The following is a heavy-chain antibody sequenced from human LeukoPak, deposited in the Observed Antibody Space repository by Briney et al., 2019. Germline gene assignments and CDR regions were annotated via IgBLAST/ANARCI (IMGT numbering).Heavy chain of an antibody. Sequence: ASVKVSCKASGYTFTSYGISWVRQAPGQGLEWMGWISAYNGNTNYAQKLQGRVTMTTDTSTSTAYMELRSLRSGDTAVYYCAREVGYCSSTSCYLYYYYGMDVWGQGTTVTVSS. D-gene: IGHD2-2*03. CDR3: AREVGYCSSTSCYLYYYYGMDV. V-gene: IGHV1-18*01. CDR1: GYTFTSYG. CDR2: ISAYNGNT. J-gene: IGHJ6*02.